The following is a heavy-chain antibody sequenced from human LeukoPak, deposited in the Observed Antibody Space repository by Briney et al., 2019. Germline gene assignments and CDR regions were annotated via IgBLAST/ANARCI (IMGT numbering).Heavy chain of an antibody. V-gene: IGHV4-34*01. D-gene: IGHD3-3*01. CDR3: ARFRGVNYDFWSGYPSLHFQH. Sequence: ASETLSLTCAVYGGSFSGYYWSWIRQPPGKGLEWIGEINHSGSTNYNPSLKSRVTISVDTSKNQFSLKLSSVTAADTAVYYCARFRGVNYDFWSGYPSLHFQHWGQGTLVTVSS. CDR1: GGSFSGYY. CDR2: INHSGST. J-gene: IGHJ1*01.